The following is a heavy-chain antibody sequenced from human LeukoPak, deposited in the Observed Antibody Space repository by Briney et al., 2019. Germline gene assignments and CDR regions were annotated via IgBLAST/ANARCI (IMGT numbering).Heavy chain of an antibody. CDR2: INHNGNVN. J-gene: IGHJ6*02. CDR1: GFTFSSYW. CDR3: ARGGGSDV. D-gene: IGHD2-15*01. Sequence: GGSLRLSCAASGFTFSSYWMNWARQAPGKGLEWVASINHNGNVNYYVDSVKGRFTISRDNAKNSLYLQMSNLRAEDTAVYFCARGGGSDVWGQGATVTVSS. V-gene: IGHV3-7*03.